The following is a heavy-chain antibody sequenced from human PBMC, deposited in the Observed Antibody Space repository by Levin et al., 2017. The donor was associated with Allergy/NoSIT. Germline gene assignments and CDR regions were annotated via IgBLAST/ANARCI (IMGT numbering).Heavy chain of an antibody. CDR3: AKGDLHSSGSFDS. CDR2: ITWNSGNI. Sequence: GGSLRLSCAASGFTLGDYGMHWVRHAPGKGLGWASFITWNSGNITYADSVKGRFSIYRDHGKNSLYQQMNSLRPEDTGLYYYAKGDLHSSGSFDSWGQGTLVTVSS. J-gene: IGHJ4*02. CDR1: GFTLGDYG. V-gene: IGHV3-9*01. D-gene: IGHD6-19*01.